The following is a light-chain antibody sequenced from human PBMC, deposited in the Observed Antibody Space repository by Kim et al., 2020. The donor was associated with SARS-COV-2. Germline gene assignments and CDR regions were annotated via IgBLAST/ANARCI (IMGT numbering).Light chain of an antibody. V-gene: IGKV3-20*01. J-gene: IGKJ2*01. Sequence: LSPGERASLSCRASQSVSSSYLAWYQQKPGQAPRLLIYGASSRATGIPDRFSGSGSGTDFTLTISRLEPEDFAVYYCQQYGSSPYTFGQGTKLEI. CDR2: GAS. CDR3: QQYGSSPYT. CDR1: QSVSSSY.